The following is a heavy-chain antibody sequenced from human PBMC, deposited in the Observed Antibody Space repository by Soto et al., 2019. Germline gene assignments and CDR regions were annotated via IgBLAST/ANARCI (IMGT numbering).Heavy chain of an antibody. CDR3: ARHGRGWHTPYYYYGMDV. D-gene: IGHD6-19*01. CDR2: IYYSGST. J-gene: IGHJ6*02. V-gene: IGHV4-39*01. CDR1: CGSISSSEYY. Sequence: PSETLSLTCPVSCGSISSSEYYWDWIRQPPGKGLECIGSIYYSGSTYYNPSLKSRVTISVDTSKNQFSLKLYSVTAADTAVYYCARHGRGWHTPYYYYGMDVWGQGTTVT.